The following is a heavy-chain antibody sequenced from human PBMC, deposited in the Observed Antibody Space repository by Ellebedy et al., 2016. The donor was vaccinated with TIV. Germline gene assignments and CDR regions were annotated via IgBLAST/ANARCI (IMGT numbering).Heavy chain of an antibody. D-gene: IGHD3-10*01. V-gene: IGHV3-7*01. CDR2: IKQDGNEK. CDR1: GFTFSSYA. J-gene: IGHJ5*02. Sequence: GESLKISXAASGFTFSSYAMSWVRQAPGKGLEYVASIKQDGNEKYYVDSVKGRFTISRDNAKNSLYLQMNSLRAEGTAVYYCAHATVRAWGQGTLVTVSS. CDR3: AHATVRA.